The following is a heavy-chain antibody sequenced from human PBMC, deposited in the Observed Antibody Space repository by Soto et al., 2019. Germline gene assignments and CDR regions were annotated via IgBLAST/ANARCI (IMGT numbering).Heavy chain of an antibody. D-gene: IGHD3-3*01. CDR1: GGSISSYY. J-gene: IGHJ3*02. V-gene: IGHV4-59*13. CDR2: IYYSGST. Sequence: SDTLALACAVAGGSISSYYWGLIRQPPGKGVEWIGYIYYSGSTNYNPSLKSRVTISVDTSKNQFSLKLSSVTAADTAVYYCASSHYDFWSGYYGDDAFDIWGQGTMVTVSS. CDR3: ASSHYDFWSGYYGDDAFDI.